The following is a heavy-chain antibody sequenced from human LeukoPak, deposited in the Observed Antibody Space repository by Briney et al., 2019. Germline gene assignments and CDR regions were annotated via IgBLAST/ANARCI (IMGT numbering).Heavy chain of an antibody. D-gene: IGHD3-22*01. J-gene: IGHJ5*02. CDR3: ARFVGEDYYDNSGYWSRLNWFDP. CDR1: GGSIRSDY. Sequence: SETLSLTCTVSGGSIRSDYWSWIRQPAGKGLEWIGRIYKSGSTNYNPSLKSRVTMSVDTSKNQFSLKLSSVTAADTAVYYCARFVGEDYYDNSGYWSRLNWFDPWGQGTLVTVSS. V-gene: IGHV4-4*07. CDR2: IYKSGST.